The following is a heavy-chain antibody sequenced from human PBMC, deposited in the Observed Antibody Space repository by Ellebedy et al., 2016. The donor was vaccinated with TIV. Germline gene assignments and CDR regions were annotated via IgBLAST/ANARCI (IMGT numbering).Heavy chain of an antibody. Sequence: GESLKISXAASGFTFSSYSMNWVRQAPGKGLEWVSSISSSSSYIYYADSVKGRFTISRDNAKNSLYLQMNSLRAEDTAVYYCASSYSSHGPANLDYWGQGTLVTVSS. J-gene: IGHJ4*02. CDR3: ASSYSSHGPANLDY. V-gene: IGHV3-21*01. CDR2: ISSSSSYI. CDR1: GFTFSSYS. D-gene: IGHD5-18*01.